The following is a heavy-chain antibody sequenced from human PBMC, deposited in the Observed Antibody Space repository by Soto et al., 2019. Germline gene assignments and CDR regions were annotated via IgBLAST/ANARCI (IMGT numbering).Heavy chain of an antibody. Sequence: SETLSLTCTVSGGCIGYYNWSWTRQPAGKGLEWIGRIYSSGSTNYNPSIKSRVTMSVDTSKNQFSLKLDSVTAADTAVYSCARARFGVLLLFDDWAQGTLVTVPS. V-gene: IGHV4-4*07. CDR3: ARARFGVLLLFDD. J-gene: IGHJ4*02. D-gene: IGHD3-10*02. CDR1: GGCIGYYN. CDR2: IYSSGST.